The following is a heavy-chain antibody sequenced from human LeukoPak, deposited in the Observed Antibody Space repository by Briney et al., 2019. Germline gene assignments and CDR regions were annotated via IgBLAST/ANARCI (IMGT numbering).Heavy chain of an antibody. J-gene: IGHJ4*02. CDR1: GFTFSSYW. CDR3: ARVGEVRIAAAGSDFDY. CDR2: IKQDGSEK. V-gene: IGHV3-7*01. Sequence: GGSLRLSCAASGFTFSSYWMSWVRQAPGKGLEWVANIKQDGSEKYYVDSVKGRFTISRDNAKTSLHLQMNSLRAEDTAVYYCARVGEVRIAAAGSDFDYWGQGTLVTVSS. D-gene: IGHD6-13*01.